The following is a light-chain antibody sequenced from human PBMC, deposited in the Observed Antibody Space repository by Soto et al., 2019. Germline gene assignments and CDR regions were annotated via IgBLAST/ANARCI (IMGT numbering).Light chain of an antibody. CDR3: QQYNNWPPWT. V-gene: IGKV1-39*01. Sequence: DIQMTQSPSSLSASVGDRVTITCRASQSIRSYLTWYQQKPGKAPKLLIYAASSLQSGVPSRFSGSGSGTDFTLTISSLQSEDFAVYYCQQYNNWPPWTFGQGTKVDIK. CDR2: AAS. J-gene: IGKJ1*01. CDR1: QSIRSY.